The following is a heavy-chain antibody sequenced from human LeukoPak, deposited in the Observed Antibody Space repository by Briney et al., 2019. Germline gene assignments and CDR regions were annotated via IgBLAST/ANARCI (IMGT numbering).Heavy chain of an antibody. V-gene: IGHV3-30-3*01. D-gene: IGHD3-22*01. CDR1: GFTFSSYA. J-gene: IGHJ4*02. CDR2: ISYDGSNK. Sequence: GSLRLSCAASGFTFSSYAMHWVRQAPGKGLEWVAVISYDGSNKYYADSVKGRFTISRDNSKNTAYLQMNSLKTEDTAVYYCTRPSYDSSVSGVVYWGQGTLVTVSS. CDR3: TRPSYDSSVSGVVY.